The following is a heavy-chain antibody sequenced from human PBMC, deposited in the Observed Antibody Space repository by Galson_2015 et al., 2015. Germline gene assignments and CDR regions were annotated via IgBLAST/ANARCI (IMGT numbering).Heavy chain of an antibody. CDR2: IIPIFGTA. D-gene: IGHD5-18*01. Sequence: SVKVSCKASGGTFSSYAISWVRQAPGQGLEWMGGIIPIFGTANYAQKFQGRVTITADESTSTAYMELSSLRSEDTAVYYCARRCKAAMALDYWGQGTLVTVSS. J-gene: IGHJ4*02. CDR3: ARRCKAAMALDY. V-gene: IGHV1-69*13. CDR1: GGTFSSYA.